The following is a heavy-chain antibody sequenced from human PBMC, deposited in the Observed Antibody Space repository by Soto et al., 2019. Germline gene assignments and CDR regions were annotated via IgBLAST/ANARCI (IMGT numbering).Heavy chain of an antibody. D-gene: IGHD3-3*01. Sequence: SETLSLTCTVSGGSISSYYWSWIRQPPGKGLEWIGYIYYSGSTNYNPSLKSRVTISVDTSKNQFSLKLSSVTAADTAVYYCARDESDFWSGYIRARWFDPWGQVTLVTVS. CDR2: IYYSGST. CDR1: GGSISSYY. CDR3: ARDESDFWSGYIRARWFDP. V-gene: IGHV4-59*01. J-gene: IGHJ5*02.